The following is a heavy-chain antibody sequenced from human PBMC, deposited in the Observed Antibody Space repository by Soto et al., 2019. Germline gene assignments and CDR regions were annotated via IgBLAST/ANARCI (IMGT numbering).Heavy chain of an antibody. CDR1: GFNFNIYA. J-gene: IGHJ4*02. Sequence: GGSLRLSCAASGFNFNIYAMSLVRQAPGRGLECVSGISGNGGVAYYADSVKGRFTISRDNSKNTLNLQMNGLRAEDTAVYFCARDDARYDVLTAFYFDQWGQGTPVTVSS. V-gene: IGHV3-23*01. D-gene: IGHD3-9*01. CDR2: ISGNGGVA. CDR3: ARDDARYDVLTAFYFDQ.